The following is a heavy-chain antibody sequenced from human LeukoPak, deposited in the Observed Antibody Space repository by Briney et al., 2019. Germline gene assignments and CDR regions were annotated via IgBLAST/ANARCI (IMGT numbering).Heavy chain of an antibody. V-gene: IGHV3-33*01. J-gene: IGHJ4*02. CDR1: GFTFSTYG. D-gene: IGHD3-16*02. CDR3: AIGRGSYGSVVDS. CDR2: TWFDGNYK. Sequence: QPGRSLRLSCAASGFTFSTYGMHWVRQAPAKGLEWVAVTWFDGNYKNYADSVKGRFTISRDNSKNTLYLQMNSLRAEDTAVYYCAIGRGSYGSVVDSWGQGTLVTVSS.